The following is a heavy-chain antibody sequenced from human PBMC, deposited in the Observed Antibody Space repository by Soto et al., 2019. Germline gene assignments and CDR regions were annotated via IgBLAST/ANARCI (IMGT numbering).Heavy chain of an antibody. D-gene: IGHD1-26*01. CDR2: VYYSGTT. J-gene: IGHJ4*02. CDR3: AGVNIVGATTLNFDF. CDR1: GYSISSGNY. Sequence: SETLSLTCAVSGYSISSGNYWAWIRQSPGKGREWIGTVYYSGTTYYNPSLKSRVTISVDTSKKQFSLKLGSVTAADTATDYCAGVNIVGATTLNFDFWGQGTLVTVSS. V-gene: IGHV4-38-2*01.